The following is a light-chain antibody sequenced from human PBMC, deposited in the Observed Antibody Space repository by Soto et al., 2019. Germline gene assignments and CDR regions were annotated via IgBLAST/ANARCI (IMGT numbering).Light chain of an antibody. CDR3: QQYGSSPRT. Sequence: EIVLTQSPGTLSLSPGERATLSCRASQSVSSSYLAWYQQKPGQAPRLLIYGASSRATGIPDRFSGSGSGTDFPLTISRLEPEDFAVYYCQQYGSSPRTFGQGTNVEIK. CDR2: GAS. V-gene: IGKV3-20*01. J-gene: IGKJ1*01. CDR1: QSVSSSY.